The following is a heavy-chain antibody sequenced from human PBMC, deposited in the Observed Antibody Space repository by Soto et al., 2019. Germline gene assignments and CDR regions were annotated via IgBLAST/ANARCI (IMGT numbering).Heavy chain of an antibody. J-gene: IGHJ5*02. D-gene: IGHD3-22*01. CDR1: YGSINNYY. CDR2: IHYSGST. Sequence: SETLSLTCTVSYGSINNYYWSWIRQPPGKGLGWIGHIHYSGSTNYSPSLKSRVTISLDKSKDQVSLKLSSVIAADTAVYYCARGAHCTSVACHGYPNNWFDRWGQGALVTVSS. CDR3: ARGAHCTSVACHGYPNNWFDR. V-gene: IGHV4-59*01.